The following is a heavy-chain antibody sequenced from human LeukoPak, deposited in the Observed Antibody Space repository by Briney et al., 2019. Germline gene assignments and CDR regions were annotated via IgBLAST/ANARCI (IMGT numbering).Heavy chain of an antibody. CDR1: GFTFSRYW. D-gene: IGHD5-18*01. J-gene: IGHJ6*03. Sequence: PGGSLRLSCAASGFTFSRYWMSWVRQAPGKGLGWVANIKQDGSEKYYVDSVKGRFTISRDNAKNSLYLQMNSLRAEDTAVYYCARWERGYSYGEIYFYYMDVWGKGTTVTVSS. CDR3: ARWERGYSYGEIYFYYMDV. V-gene: IGHV3-7*01. CDR2: IKQDGSEK.